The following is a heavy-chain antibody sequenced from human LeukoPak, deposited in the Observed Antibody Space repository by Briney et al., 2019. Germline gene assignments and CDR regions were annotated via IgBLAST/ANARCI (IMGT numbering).Heavy chain of an antibody. V-gene: IGHV4-34*01. D-gene: IGHD3-9*01. CDR2: INHSGST. J-gene: IGHJ4*02. Sequence: SETLSLTCAVYGGSFSGYYWSWIRQPPGKGLEWIGEINHSGSTNYNPSLKSRVTISVDTSKNQFSLKLSSVTAADTAVYYCASRYYDILTGYLNTDYWGQGTLVTVSS. CDR3: ASRYYDILTGYLNTDY. CDR1: GGSFSGYY.